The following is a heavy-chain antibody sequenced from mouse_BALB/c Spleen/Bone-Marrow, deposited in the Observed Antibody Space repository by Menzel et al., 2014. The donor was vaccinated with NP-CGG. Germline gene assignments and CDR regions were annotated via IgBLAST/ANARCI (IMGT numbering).Heavy chain of an antibody. CDR1: GFNIKDTY. CDR3: ARTHYDGRAWFAY. CDR2: IDPANGNT. V-gene: IGHV14-3*02. Sequence: VQLQQSRAELVKPGASVKLSCTASGFNIKDTYMHWVKQRPEQGLEWIGRIDPANGNTKYDPKFQGKATITADTSSNTAYLQLSSLTSEDTAGYYCARTHYDGRAWFAYWGQGTLVTVSA. J-gene: IGHJ3*01. D-gene: IGHD1-2*01.